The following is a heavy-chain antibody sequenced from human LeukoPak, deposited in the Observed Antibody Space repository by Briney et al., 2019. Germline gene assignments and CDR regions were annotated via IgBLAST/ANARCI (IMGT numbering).Heavy chain of an antibody. Sequence: SVKVSCKASGGTFTSYAVSWMRQAPGQGLEWMGGIIPIFGTAHYAQKFQGRVTITTDESTSTAYMDLSSLRSDDTAVYYCARGYYDSSGYYYVWDYWGQGTLVTVSS. CDR3: ARGYYDSSGYYYVWDY. J-gene: IGHJ4*02. CDR2: IIPIFGTA. CDR1: GGTFTSYA. D-gene: IGHD3-22*01. V-gene: IGHV1-69*05.